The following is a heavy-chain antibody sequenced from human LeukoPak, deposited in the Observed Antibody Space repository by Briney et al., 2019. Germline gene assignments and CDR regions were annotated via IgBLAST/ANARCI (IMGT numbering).Heavy chain of an antibody. V-gene: IGHV2-5*02. CDR3: AHITVRMIVVVIFDY. D-gene: IGHD3-22*01. CDR1: GFSLSTSGVG. J-gene: IGHJ4*02. Sequence: SGPTLLHPTPTLTLTFTFSGFSLSTSGVGVGWIRQPPGKALEWLALIYWDDDKRYSPSLKSRLTNTKDPSKNQVVLTMTNMDPVDTATYYCAHITVRMIVVVIFDYWGQGTLVTVSS. CDR2: IYWDDDK.